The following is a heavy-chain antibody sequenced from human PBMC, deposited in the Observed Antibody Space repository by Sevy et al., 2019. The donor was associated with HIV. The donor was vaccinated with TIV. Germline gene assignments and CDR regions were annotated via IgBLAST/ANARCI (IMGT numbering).Heavy chain of an antibody. V-gene: IGHV3-30*18. Sequence: GGSLRLSCAASGFTFSSYGMHWVRQAPGKGLEWVAVISYDGSNKYYADSVKGRFTISRDNSKNTLYLQMNSLRAEETAVYYCAKERIYYYDSSGYEYWGQGTLVTVSS. D-gene: IGHD3-22*01. CDR3: AKERIYYYDSSGYEY. CDR2: ISYDGSNK. J-gene: IGHJ4*02. CDR1: GFTFSSYG.